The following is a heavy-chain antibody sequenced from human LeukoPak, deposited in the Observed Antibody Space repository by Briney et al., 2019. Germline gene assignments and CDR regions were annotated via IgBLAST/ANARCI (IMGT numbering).Heavy chain of an antibody. V-gene: IGHV3-53*01. CDR3: ASEAGGYYYTSHFDY. D-gene: IGHD3-22*01. J-gene: IGHJ4*02. CDR2: IYSGGST. CDR1: GFTVSSNY. Sequence: GGSLRLSCAASGFTVSSNYMSWVRQAPGKGLEWVSVIYSGGSTYYADSVKGRFTISRDNSKNTLYLQMNSLRAEDTAVYHCASEAGGYYYTSHFDYWGQGTLVTVSS.